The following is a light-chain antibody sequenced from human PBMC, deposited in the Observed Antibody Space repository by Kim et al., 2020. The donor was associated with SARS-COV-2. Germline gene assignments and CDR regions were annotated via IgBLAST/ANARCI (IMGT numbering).Light chain of an antibody. CDR2: DVT. Sequence: GQSITLSYTGTSSDVGYYNLVSWYQQRPDIAPKLIIYDVTNRPSGVSIRFSGSKSGNTASLTISGLQAEDEAVYYCSSYSGRSPMLFGGGTQLTVL. CDR3: SSYSGRSPML. V-gene: IGLV2-14*04. J-gene: IGLJ2*01. CDR1: SSDVGYYNL.